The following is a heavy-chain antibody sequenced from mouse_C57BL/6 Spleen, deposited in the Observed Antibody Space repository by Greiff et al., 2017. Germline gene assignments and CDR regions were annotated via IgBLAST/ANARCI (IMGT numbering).Heavy chain of an antibody. CDR1: GYAFSSYW. D-gene: IGHD2-3*01. V-gene: IGHV1-80*01. CDR3: AREGDGYYPFAY. J-gene: IGHJ3*01. Sequence: QVQLKQSGAELVKPGASVKISCKASGYAFSSYWMNWVKQRPGKGLEWIGQIYPGDGDTNYNGKFKGKATLTADKSSSTAYMQLSSLTSEDSAVYFCAREGDGYYPFAYWGQGTLVTVSA. CDR2: IYPGDGDT.